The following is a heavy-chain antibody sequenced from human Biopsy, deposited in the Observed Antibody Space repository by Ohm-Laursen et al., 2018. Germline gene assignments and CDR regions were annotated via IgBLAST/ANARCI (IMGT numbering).Heavy chain of an antibody. J-gene: IGHJ3*01. CDR2: IYFTGST. D-gene: IGHD5-24*01. Sequence: GTLSLTCTVSGGSIINNYWSWIRQPPGKGLGWIGCIYFTGSTNYNPFLKSRVTISVDTSKNQFSLRLSSVTAADTAVYYCARDSGGMATILDAFDLWGQGTMVTVSP. V-gene: IGHV4-59*01. CDR3: ARDSGGMATILDAFDL. CDR1: GGSIINNY.